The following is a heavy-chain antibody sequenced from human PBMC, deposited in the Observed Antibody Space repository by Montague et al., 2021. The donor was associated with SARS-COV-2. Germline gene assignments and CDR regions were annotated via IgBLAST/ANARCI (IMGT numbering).Heavy chain of an antibody. J-gene: IGHJ4*02. CDR1: GGSISGYF. V-gene: IGHV4-59*05. CDR2: IYYSGST. D-gene: IGHD3-10*01. Sequence: SETLSLTCTVSGGSISGYFWSWIRQSPGKGLEWIGSIYYSGSTYYNPSLKSRVTISVDTSKNQFSLKLSSVTAADTAVYYCARREDYYGSGSYPNWGQGTLVTVSS. CDR3: ARREDYYGSGSYPN.